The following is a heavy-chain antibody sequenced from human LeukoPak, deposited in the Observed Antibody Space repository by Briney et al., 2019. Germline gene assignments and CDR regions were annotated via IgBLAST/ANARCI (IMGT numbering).Heavy chain of an antibody. V-gene: IGHV3-23*01. D-gene: IGHD5-18*01. Sequence: PGGSLRLSCAVSGFTLSDHAMNWVRQAPGKGLEWVSLISGSGDNTFYADSVKGRFTVSRDNSKNTLYLQMNSLRAEDTAVYYCAKRGGYSYGDHIDYWGQGTLVTVSS. J-gene: IGHJ4*02. CDR2: ISGSGDNT. CDR3: AKRGGYSYGDHIDY. CDR1: GFTLSDHA.